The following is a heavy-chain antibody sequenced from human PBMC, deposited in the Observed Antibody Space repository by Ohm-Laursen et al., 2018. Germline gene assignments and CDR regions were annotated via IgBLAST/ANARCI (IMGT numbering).Heavy chain of an antibody. D-gene: IGHD3-3*01. Sequence: SLRLSCAASGFTFSSYGMHWVRQAPGKGLEWVAVISYDGSNKYYADSVKGRFTISRDNSKNTLYLQMNSLRAEDTAVYYCAKGFWSGYYYFDYWGQGTLVTVSS. CDR2: ISYDGSNK. CDR3: AKGFWSGYYYFDY. V-gene: IGHV3-30*18. CDR1: GFTFSSYG. J-gene: IGHJ4*02.